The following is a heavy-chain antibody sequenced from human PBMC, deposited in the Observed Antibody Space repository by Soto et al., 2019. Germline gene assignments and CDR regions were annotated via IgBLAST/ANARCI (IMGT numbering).Heavy chain of an antibody. CDR2: IDPCDFYT. J-gene: IGHJ4*02. Sequence: GESLKISCKGSGYSFTSYWISWVRQMPGKGLDWMGWIDPCDFYTNYSPSFQGHVTISADKSISTAYLQWSSLKASDTAMYYCARHEPLWFGKLWGQGTLVTVSS. CDR3: ARHEPLWFGKL. V-gene: IGHV5-10-1*01. D-gene: IGHD3-10*01. CDR1: GYSFTSYW.